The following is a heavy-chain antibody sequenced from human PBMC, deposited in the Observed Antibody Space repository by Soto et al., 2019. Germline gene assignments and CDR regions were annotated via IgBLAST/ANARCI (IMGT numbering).Heavy chain of an antibody. D-gene: IGHD5-12*01. CDR2: IDPSDSYT. Sequence: GESLKISCQGSGYSFTSYWISWVRQMPGKGLEWMGRIDPSDSYTNYSPSFQGHVTISADKSISTAYLQWSSLKASDTAMYYCARRRDGYNLVDYWGQGTLVTVSS. J-gene: IGHJ4*02. V-gene: IGHV5-10-1*01. CDR3: ARRRDGYNLVDY. CDR1: GYSFTSYW.